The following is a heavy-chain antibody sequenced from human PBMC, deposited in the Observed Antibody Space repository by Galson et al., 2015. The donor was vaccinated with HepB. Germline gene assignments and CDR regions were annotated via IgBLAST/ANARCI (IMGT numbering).Heavy chain of an antibody. J-gene: IGHJ1*01. D-gene: IGHD3-3*01. CDR3: ARDGPPNYDFWSDYYTAAYFQY. V-gene: IGHV3-30*03. Sequence: SLRLFCAASGFTFRNYGMHWVRQAPGKGLEWVAVISYDGSNKYYADSVKGRFSISRDNSKNTLYLQMNSLRPEDTAIYYCARDGPPNYDFWSDYYTAAYFQYWGQGTLVTVSS. CDR1: GFTFRNYG. CDR2: ISYDGSNK.